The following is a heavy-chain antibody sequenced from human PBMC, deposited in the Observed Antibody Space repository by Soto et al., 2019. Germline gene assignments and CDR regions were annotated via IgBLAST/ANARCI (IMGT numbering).Heavy chain of an antibody. Sequence: SETLSLTYTVSGGSISSGGYYWSWIRQHPGKGLEWIGYIYYSGSTYYNPSLKSRVTISVDTSKNQFSLKLSSVTAADTAVYYCARDFVIAAAGSTVYYYYGMDVWGQGTTVTVSS. V-gene: IGHV4-31*03. J-gene: IGHJ6*02. CDR1: GGSISSGGYY. CDR3: ARDFVIAAAGSTVYYYYGMDV. D-gene: IGHD6-13*01. CDR2: IYYSGST.